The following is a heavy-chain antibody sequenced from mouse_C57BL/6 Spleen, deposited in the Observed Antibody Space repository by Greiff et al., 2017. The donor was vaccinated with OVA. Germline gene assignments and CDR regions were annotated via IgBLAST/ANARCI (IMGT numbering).Heavy chain of an antibody. Sequence: QVQLQQPGAELVKPGASVKLSCKASGYTFTSYWMHWVKQRPGQGLEWIGMIHPNSGSTNYNEKFKSKATLTVDKSSSTAYMQLSSLTSEDSAVYYCAREGSSGYPDYWGQGTTLTVSS. J-gene: IGHJ2*01. CDR2: IHPNSGST. CDR3: AREGSSGYPDY. V-gene: IGHV1-64*01. D-gene: IGHD3-2*02. CDR1: GYTFTSYW.